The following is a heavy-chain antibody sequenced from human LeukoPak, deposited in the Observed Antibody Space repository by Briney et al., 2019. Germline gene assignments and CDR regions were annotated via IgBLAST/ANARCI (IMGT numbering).Heavy chain of an antibody. CDR2: ISGSGGST. CDR1: GFTFSSYG. CDR3: AKGMSGYYRAAGCIDY. V-gene: IGHV3-23*01. Sequence: PGGTLRLSCAASGFTFSSYGMSWVRQAPGKGLEWVSAISGSGGSTYYADSVKGRFTISRDNSKNTLYLQMNSLRAEDTAVYYCAKGMSGYYRAAGCIDYWGQGTLVTVSS. D-gene: IGHD3-22*01. J-gene: IGHJ4*02.